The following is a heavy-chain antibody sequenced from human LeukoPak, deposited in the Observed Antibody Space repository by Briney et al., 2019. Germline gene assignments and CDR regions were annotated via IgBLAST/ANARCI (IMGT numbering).Heavy chain of an antibody. D-gene: IGHD4-17*01. CDR3: AGSPYGDWAYDYFDY. Sequence: GGSLRLSCAASGFTFSNYWMSWVRQAPGKGLEWVAVISYDGSNKYYADSVKGRFTISRDNSKSTLYLQMNFLRAEDTAVYYCAGSPYGDWAYDYFDYWGQGTLVTVSS. J-gene: IGHJ4*02. V-gene: IGHV3-30*03. CDR1: GFTFSNYW. CDR2: ISYDGSNK.